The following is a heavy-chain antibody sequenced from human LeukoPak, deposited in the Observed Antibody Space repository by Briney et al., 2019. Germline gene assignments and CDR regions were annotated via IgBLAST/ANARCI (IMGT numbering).Heavy chain of an antibody. CDR1: GFTFSSYW. J-gene: IGHJ4*02. Sequence: GGSLRLSCAASGFTFSSYWMSWVRQAPGKGLEGVGFIRSKAYGGTTEYAASVKGRFTISRDDSKSIAYLQMNSLKTEDTAVYYCTRDEERLLWFGELLYFDYWGQGTLVTVSS. CDR2: IRSKAYGGTT. V-gene: IGHV3-49*04. D-gene: IGHD3-10*01. CDR3: TRDEERLLWFGELLYFDY.